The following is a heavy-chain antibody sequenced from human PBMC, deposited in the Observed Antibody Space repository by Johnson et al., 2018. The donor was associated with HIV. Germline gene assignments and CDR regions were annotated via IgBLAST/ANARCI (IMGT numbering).Heavy chain of an antibody. CDR2: ISYDGSNK. Sequence: QMLLVESGGGVVQPGRSLRLSCAASGFTFSSYGMHWVRQAPGKGLEWVAVISYDGSNKYYADSVKGRFTISRDNSKNTLYLQMNSLRAEDTAVYYCAREFLYGDYQDAFDIWGQGTMVTVSS. CDR1: GFTFSSYG. J-gene: IGHJ3*02. CDR3: AREFLYGDYQDAFDI. V-gene: IGHV3-30*04. D-gene: IGHD4-17*01.